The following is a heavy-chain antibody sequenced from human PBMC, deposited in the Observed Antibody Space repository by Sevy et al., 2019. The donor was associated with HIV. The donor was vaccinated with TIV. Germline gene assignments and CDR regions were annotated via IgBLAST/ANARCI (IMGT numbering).Heavy chain of an antibody. CDR3: AKDVVPYGWDAFDI. V-gene: IGHV3-43*01. Sequence: GESLKISCAGSGFTFDDYTMHWVRQAPGKGLEWVSLISWDGGSTYYADSVKGRFTISRDNSKNSLYLQMNSLRTEDTALYYCAKDVVPYGWDAFDIWGQGTMVTVSS. D-gene: IGHD3-10*01. CDR1: GFTFDDYT. CDR2: ISWDGGST. J-gene: IGHJ3*02.